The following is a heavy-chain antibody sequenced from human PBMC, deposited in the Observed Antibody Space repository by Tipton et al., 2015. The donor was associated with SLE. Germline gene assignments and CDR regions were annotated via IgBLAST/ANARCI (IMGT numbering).Heavy chain of an antibody. Sequence: TLSLTCTVSGGSISSHYGSWIRQPPGKGLEWIGYIYYSGSTNYNPSLKSRVTISVDTSKNQSSLKLSSVTAADTAVYYCERGIQLWLDWYFDLWRRVTLVTVSS. J-gene: IGHJ2*01. V-gene: IGHV4-59*11. CDR3: ERGIQLWLDWYFDL. D-gene: IGHD5-18*01. CDR2: IYYSGST. CDR1: GGSISSHY.